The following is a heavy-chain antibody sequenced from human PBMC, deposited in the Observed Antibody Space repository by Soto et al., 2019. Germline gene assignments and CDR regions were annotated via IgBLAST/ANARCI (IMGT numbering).Heavy chain of an antibody. CDR3: AKNQGVELVPLATVDWFDP. J-gene: IGHJ5*02. D-gene: IGHD1-26*01. Sequence: GGSLRLSCAASGFIFENFGMSWVRQAPGKGLEWISSISGSSFKKYYADSVKGRFTISRDNSKSTVYLELNNLSAEDTAVYHCAKNQGVELVPLATVDWFDPWGQGSVVTVS. CDR2: ISGSSFKK. V-gene: IGHV3-23*01. CDR1: GFIFENFG.